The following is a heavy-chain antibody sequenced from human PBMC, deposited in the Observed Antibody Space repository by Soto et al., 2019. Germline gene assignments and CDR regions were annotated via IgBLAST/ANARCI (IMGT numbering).Heavy chain of an antibody. J-gene: IGHJ5*02. CDR3: ARKGSGSYFPNWFDP. D-gene: IGHD3-10*01. CDR1: GGTFSSYA. CDR2: IIPIFGTA. Sequence: SVKVSCKASGGTFSSYAISWVRQAPGQGLEWMGGIIPIFGTANYAQKFQGRVTITADESTSTAYMELSSLRSEDTAVYYCARKGSGSYFPNWFDPWGQGTLVTVSS. V-gene: IGHV1-69*13.